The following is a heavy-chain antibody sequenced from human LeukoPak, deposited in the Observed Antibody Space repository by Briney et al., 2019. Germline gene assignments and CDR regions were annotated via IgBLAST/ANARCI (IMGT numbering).Heavy chain of an antibody. CDR2: ISYDESNK. D-gene: IGHD3-3*01. CDR3: ARGTDTKPFWSGYWVDV. V-gene: IGHV3-30*03. Sequence: PGRSLSLSRAASGFTFCSFPTRCVPHAPGKGLEWGAVISYDESNKYYADSVKGRFTISRDNSKNTLYLQMNSLRAEDTAVYYCARGTDTKPFWSGYWVDVWGQGTTVTVSS. J-gene: IGHJ6*02. CDR1: GFTFCSFP.